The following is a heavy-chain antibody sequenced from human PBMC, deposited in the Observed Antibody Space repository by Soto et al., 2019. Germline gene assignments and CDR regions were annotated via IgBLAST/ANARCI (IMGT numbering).Heavy chain of an antibody. Sequence: SETQSLTCTVAGGYISSYYWSWILQPRGKGLEWIGYIYYSGSTNYNPSLKSRVTISVDTSKNQFSLKLSSVTAADTAVYYCASSSSPQDYYYFYDMGVWGKGTTVTVSS. J-gene: IGHJ6*04. V-gene: IGHV4-59*12. CDR1: GGYISSYY. CDR3: ASSSSPQDYYYFYDMGV. CDR2: IYYSGST.